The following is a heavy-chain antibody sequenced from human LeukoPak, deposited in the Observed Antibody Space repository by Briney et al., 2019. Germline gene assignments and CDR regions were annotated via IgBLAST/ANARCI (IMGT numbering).Heavy chain of an antibody. CDR2: IPPSGGA. Sequence: SETLSLTCTASGASISTYYWSWIRQPPGEGLEWIAYIPPSGGAVYNPSLNSRLTVSVDTSKNQFSLKLNSVTAADTAVYYCARHVATTVTRGYSCHPMDVWGKGTTVSVSS. J-gene: IGHJ6*03. CDR3: ARHVATTVTRGYSCHPMDV. V-gene: IGHV4-4*09. D-gene: IGHD4-17*01. CDR1: GASISTYY.